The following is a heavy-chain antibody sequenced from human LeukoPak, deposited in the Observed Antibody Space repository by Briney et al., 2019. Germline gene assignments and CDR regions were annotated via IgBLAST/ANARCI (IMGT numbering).Heavy chain of an antibody. CDR1: GYTFTSYG. J-gene: IGHJ4*02. Sequence: ASVKVSCXASGYTFTSYGISWVRQALGQGLEWMGWISAYNGNTNYAQKLQGRVTMTTDTSTSTAYMELRSLRSDDTAVYYCARDQEAYCGGDCYPGAYWGQGTLVTVSS. V-gene: IGHV1-18*01. CDR3: ARDQEAYCGGDCYPGAY. D-gene: IGHD2-21*02. CDR2: ISAYNGNT.